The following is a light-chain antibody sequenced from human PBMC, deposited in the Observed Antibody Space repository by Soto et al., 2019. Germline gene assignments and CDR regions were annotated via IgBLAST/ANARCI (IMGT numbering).Light chain of an antibody. V-gene: IGKV1-39*01. CDR2: AAS. CDR3: QQSYSTPPIT. CDR1: QSIDKY. Sequence: DIQMTQSPSSLSASVGDRVTMTCRASQSIDKYLNWYQQKPGKAPKLLIYAASSLQSGVPSRFSGSGSGTDFTLTIRSLQPEDFATYYCQQSYSTPPITCGQGTRREIK. J-gene: IGKJ5*01.